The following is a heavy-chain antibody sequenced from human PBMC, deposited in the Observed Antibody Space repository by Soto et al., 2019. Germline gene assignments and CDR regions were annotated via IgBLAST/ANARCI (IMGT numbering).Heavy chain of an antibody. CDR3: ARATYYYDSSGYYGYYFDY. Sequence: ETLSLTCTVSGGSISSYYWSWIRQPPGKGLEWIGYIYYSGSTNYNSSLKSRVTISVDTSKNQLSLKLSSVTAADTAVYYCARATYYYDSSGYYGYYFDYWGQGTLVTVSS. D-gene: IGHD3-22*01. J-gene: IGHJ4*02. CDR1: GGSISSYY. CDR2: IYYSGST. V-gene: IGHV4-59*01.